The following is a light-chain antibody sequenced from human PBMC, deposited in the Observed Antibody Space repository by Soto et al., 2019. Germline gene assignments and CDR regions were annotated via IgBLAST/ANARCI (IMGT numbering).Light chain of an antibody. CDR3: QQRSNWTTFT. Sequence: EIMLNQSPGTLSLTQWQRATLSCRASQSVSNNYIAWYQQKPGQAPRLLIYGASNRATGIPDRFSGSGSGTDFTLTISRLEPEDFAVYYCQQRSNWTTFTFGPGTKVDI. CDR1: QSVSNNY. CDR2: GAS. V-gene: IGKV3D-20*02. J-gene: IGKJ3*01.